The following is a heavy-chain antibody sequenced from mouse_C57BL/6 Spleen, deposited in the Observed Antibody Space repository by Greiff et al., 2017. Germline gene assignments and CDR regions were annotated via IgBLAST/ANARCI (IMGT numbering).Heavy chain of an antibody. D-gene: IGHD2-4*01. CDR1: GFSLTSYG. CDR2: ICSGGST. CDR3: ARDYDAAY. J-gene: IGHJ3*01. Sequence: VQVVESGPGLVQPSQSLSITCTASGFSLTSYGVHWVRQSPGKGLEWLGVICSGGSTDYNAAFISRLSISKDNSKSQVFFKMNRLQADDTAIYYCARDYDAAYWGQGTLVTGSA. V-gene: IGHV2-2*01.